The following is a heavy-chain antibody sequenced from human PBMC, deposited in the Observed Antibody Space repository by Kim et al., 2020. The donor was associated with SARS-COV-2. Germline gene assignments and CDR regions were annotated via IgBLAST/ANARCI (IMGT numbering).Heavy chain of an antibody. V-gene: IGHV3-15*01. Sequence: PVKGRFTISRDESKNTLYLQMNSLKTEDTAVYYCTTETLPDYGDYYYMDVWGKGTTVTVSS. CDR3: TTETLPDYGDYYYMDV. J-gene: IGHJ6*03. D-gene: IGHD4-17*01.